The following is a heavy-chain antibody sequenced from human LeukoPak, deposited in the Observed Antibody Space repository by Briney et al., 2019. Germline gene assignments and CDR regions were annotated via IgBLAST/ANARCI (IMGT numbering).Heavy chain of an antibody. Sequence: GGSLRLSCAASGFTFSSYWMNWARQAPGKGLEWVASINHNGNVNYYVDSVKGRFTIPRDNAKNSLYLQMSNLRAEDTAVYFCARGGGLDVWGQGATVTVSS. D-gene: IGHD3-16*01. CDR2: INHNGNVN. J-gene: IGHJ6*02. V-gene: IGHV3-7*03. CDR1: GFTFSSYW. CDR3: ARGGGLDV.